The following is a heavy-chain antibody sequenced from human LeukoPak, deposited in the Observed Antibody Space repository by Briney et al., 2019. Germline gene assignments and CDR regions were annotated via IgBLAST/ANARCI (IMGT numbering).Heavy chain of an antibody. V-gene: IGHV3-48*02. D-gene: IGHD4-11*01. CDR3: VRDYTR. J-gene: IGHJ4*02. CDR2: ISTRSDTI. CDR1: GFTFSNYN. Sequence: GGSLRLSCVVSGFTFSNYNMNWVRQAPGKGLEWVSYISTRSDTIYYADSVKGRFTISRDNAKNSLYLQMNSLRDEDTAVYYCVRDYTRWSQGTLVTVSS.